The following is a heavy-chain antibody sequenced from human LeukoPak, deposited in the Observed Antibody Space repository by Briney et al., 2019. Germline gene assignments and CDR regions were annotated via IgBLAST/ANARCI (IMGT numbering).Heavy chain of an antibody. CDR2: ISGSGGST. D-gene: IGHD6-19*01. CDR3: ANSLGTLAGPSDY. CDR1: GFTFSNYA. V-gene: IGHV3-23*01. Sequence: GGSLRLSCAASGFTFSNYAMNWVRQAPGEGLEWVSGISGSGGSTYYADSVKGRFTISRDNSKNTLYLQMNSLRANDTAVYYCANSLGTLAGPSDYWGQGTLVTVSS. J-gene: IGHJ4*02.